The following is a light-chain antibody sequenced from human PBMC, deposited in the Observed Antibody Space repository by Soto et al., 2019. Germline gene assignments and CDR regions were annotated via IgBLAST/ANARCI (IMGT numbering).Light chain of an antibody. J-gene: IGLJ1*01. Sequence: QSALTQPPSASGSPGQSVTISCTGTSSDVGGYNYVSWYQQHPGKAPKLMIYAVNKRPSGVPDRFSGSKSGNTASLTVSGFQAEDEADYYCASYAGSDNYVFGTGTKRTVL. CDR1: SSDVGGYNY. V-gene: IGLV2-8*01. CDR3: ASYAGSDNYV. CDR2: AVN.